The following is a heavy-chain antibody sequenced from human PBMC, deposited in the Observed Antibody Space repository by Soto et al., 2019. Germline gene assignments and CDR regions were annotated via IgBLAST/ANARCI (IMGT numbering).Heavy chain of an antibody. D-gene: IGHD6-19*01. J-gene: IGHJ4*02. CDR1: GFTFNTYA. CDR3: AKELVNSGWTYFDY. CDR2: ISDSGGRT. Sequence: PGGSLRLSCAASGFTFNTYAMSWVRQAPGKGLEWVSAISDSGGRTYYADSVKGRFTISRDNSKNTLYLQMNSPRAEDTAVYFCAKELVNSGWTYFDYWGQGTLVTVSS. V-gene: IGHV3-23*01.